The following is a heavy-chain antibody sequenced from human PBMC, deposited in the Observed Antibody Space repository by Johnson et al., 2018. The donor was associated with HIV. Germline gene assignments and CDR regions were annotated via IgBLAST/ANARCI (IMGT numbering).Heavy chain of an antibody. D-gene: IGHD4-17*01. V-gene: IGHV3-7*01. Sequence: VQLVESGGGLVQPGGSLRLSCAASGFTFSSYWMSWVRQAPGKGLEWVANIKQDGSEKYYVDSVKGRFTISRDNAKNSLDLQLNSLRAEDTAVYYCARDASYGDYAFDIWGQGTMVTVSS. J-gene: IGHJ3*02. CDR2: IKQDGSEK. CDR3: ARDASYGDYAFDI. CDR1: GFTFSSYW.